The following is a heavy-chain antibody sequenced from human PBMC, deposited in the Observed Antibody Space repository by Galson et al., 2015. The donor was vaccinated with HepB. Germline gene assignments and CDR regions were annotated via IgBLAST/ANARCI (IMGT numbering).Heavy chain of an antibody. D-gene: IGHD3-16*01. CDR3: ARDVWGFDC. CDR2: TYYRSEWYT. V-gene: IGHV6-1*01. Sequence: CAISEDSVSSNSAAWNWIRQSPSRGLEWLGRTYYRSEWYTDYEASVKSRLTINPDTSKNQFSLQLNSVTPEDTAVYYCARDVWGFDCWGQGTLVTVSS. J-gene: IGHJ4*02. CDR1: EDSVSSNSAA.